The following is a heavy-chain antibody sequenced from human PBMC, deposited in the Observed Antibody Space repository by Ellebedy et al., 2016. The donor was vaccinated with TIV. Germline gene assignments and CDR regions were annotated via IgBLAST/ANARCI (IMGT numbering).Heavy chain of an antibody. Sequence: SVKVSXXASGGTFSNYAISWVRQAPGQGLEWMGMIIPIFGTTNYAQKFQGRVTITADESTSTAYMELSSLRSEDTAVYYCAREAGGYAHIEYWGQGTLVTVSS. V-gene: IGHV1-69*13. CDR3: AREAGGYAHIEY. D-gene: IGHD3-22*01. J-gene: IGHJ4*02. CDR1: GGTFSNYA. CDR2: IIPIFGTT.